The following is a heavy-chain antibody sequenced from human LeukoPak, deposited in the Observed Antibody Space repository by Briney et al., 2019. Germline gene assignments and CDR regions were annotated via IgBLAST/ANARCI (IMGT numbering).Heavy chain of an antibody. CDR1: GYTFTSYA. J-gene: IGHJ4*02. CDR2: INAGNGNT. V-gene: IGHV1-3*03. Sequence: ASVKVSCKASGYTFTSYAMHWVRQAPGQRLEWMGWINAGNGNTKYSQEIQGRVTITRDTSASTAYMELSSLRSEDMAVYYCARNPVPIAVAAPDYWGQGTLVTVSS. D-gene: IGHD6-19*01. CDR3: ARNPVPIAVAAPDY.